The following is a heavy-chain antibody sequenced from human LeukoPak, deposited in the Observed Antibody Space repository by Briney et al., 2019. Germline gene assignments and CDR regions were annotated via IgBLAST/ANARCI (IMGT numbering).Heavy chain of an antibody. V-gene: IGHV1-2*02. CDR1: GYIFTSYF. CDR3: ARDPDQNILQH. CDR2: INPNSGGT. D-gene: IGHD2-21*01. J-gene: IGHJ1*01. Sequence: ASVNASSKASGYIFTSYFIHWVRQSPGQGLEWMGWINPNSGGTNYAQKFQGRVTMTGDTSISTAYMELRWLRSDDTAVYYCARDPDQNILQHWGQGTLVTVSS.